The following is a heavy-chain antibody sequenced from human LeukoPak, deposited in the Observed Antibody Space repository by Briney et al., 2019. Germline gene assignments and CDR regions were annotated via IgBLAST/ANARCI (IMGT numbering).Heavy chain of an antibody. CDR3: ARAPYYYDSSGFRNDAFDI. CDR2: INPNSGGT. J-gene: IGHJ3*02. D-gene: IGHD3-22*01. Sequence: ASVKVSCKASGYSFSGYYMHWVRQAPGQGLEWMGWINPNSGGTNYVQKFQGRVTMTRDTSISTAYMELSRLRSDDTAVYYCARAPYYYDSSGFRNDAFDIWGQGTMVTVSS. CDR1: GYSFSGYY. V-gene: IGHV1-2*02.